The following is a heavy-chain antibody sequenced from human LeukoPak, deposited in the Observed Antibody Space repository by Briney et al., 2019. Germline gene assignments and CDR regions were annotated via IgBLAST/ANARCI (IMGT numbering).Heavy chain of an antibody. V-gene: IGHV1-2*02. D-gene: IGHD3-22*01. CDR3: TSDTYYYDCTGLGHWFDP. CDR1: GGTFSNYA. Sequence: ASVKVSCKASGGTFSNYAISWVRQAPGQGLEWMGWINPNSGGTNYAQKFQGRVTMTWDTSISTAYMELSSLRSDDTAVYYCTSDTYYYDCTGLGHWFDPWGQGTLVTVSS. CDR2: INPNSGGT. J-gene: IGHJ5*02.